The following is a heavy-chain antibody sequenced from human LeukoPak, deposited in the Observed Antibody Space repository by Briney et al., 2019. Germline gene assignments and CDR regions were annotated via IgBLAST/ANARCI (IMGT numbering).Heavy chain of an antibody. D-gene: IGHD3-9*01. CDR2: INWNGGST. CDR3: ARSSLRYFDWSQDY. V-gene: IGHV3-20*04. Sequence: GGSLRLSCAASGFTFDDYGMSWIRQAPGKGLEWVSGINWNGGSTGYADSVKGRFTISRDNAKNSLYLQMNSLRAEDTALYYCARSSLRYFDWSQDYWGQGTLVTVSS. CDR1: GFTFDDYG. J-gene: IGHJ4*02.